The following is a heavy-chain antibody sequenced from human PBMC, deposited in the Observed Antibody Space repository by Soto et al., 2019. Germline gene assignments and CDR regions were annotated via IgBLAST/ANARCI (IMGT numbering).Heavy chain of an antibody. CDR3: ARYGSGSSVWFDP. CDR2: IYYSGDI. Sequence: SETLSLTCNVSGASISSYNYWGWFRQPPGKGLEWIGCIYYSGDIMYNPSLKSRLTLFVDTSKNQFSLKLSSVTAADTAVYYCARYGSGSSVWFDPWGQGTLVTVSS. J-gene: IGHJ5*02. V-gene: IGHV4-39*07. D-gene: IGHD3-10*01. CDR1: GASISSYNY.